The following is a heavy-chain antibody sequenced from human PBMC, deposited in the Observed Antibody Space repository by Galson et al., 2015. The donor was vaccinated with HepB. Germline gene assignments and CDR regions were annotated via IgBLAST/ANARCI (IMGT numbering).Heavy chain of an antibody. CDR2: ISSSSSYI. J-gene: IGHJ5*02. V-gene: IGHV3-21*01. D-gene: IGHD2-2*01. CDR3: ARIYCSSTSCYLGSFDP. Sequence: SLRLSCAASGFTFSRYNMNWVRHAPGKGLEWVSSISSSSSYIHYADSVKRRFTISRDNAKNSLYLQMNSLRAEDTAVYYCARIYCSSTSCYLGSFDPWGQGTLVTVSS. CDR1: GFTFSRYN.